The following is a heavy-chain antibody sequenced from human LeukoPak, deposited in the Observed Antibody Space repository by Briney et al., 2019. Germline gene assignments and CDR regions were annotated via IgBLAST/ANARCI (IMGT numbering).Heavy chain of an antibody. J-gene: IGHJ5*02. V-gene: IGHV4-39*01. CDR1: GGSISSDIYY. Sequence: SETLSLTCTVSGGSISSDIYYWGWLRQPPGKGLEWIGSIYYTGSTYYNPSLKSRVTIFVDTSRNQFSLKLSSVTAADTAVYYCARLGYCSSTSCYEFDLWGQGTLVTVSS. CDR2: IYYTGST. D-gene: IGHD2-2*01. CDR3: ARLGYCSSTSCYEFDL.